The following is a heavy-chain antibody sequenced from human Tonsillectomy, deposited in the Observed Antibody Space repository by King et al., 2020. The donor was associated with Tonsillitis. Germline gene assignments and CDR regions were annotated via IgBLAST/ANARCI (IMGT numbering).Heavy chain of an antibody. CDR1: GYTFTNYY. CDR3: ARRWGKSFYYFDF. CDR2: INPTNGLT. J-gene: IGHJ4*02. Sequence: QLVQSGAEVKKPWASIKVSCEASGYTFTNYYMHWVRQAPGQGLEWMAWINPTNGLTNDEQKFQVRVTVTRDTSINTVYMEMNGLTSDDSAVYYCARRWGKSFYYFDFWGQGTLVSVSS. V-gene: IGHV1-2*02. D-gene: IGHD2/OR15-2a*01.